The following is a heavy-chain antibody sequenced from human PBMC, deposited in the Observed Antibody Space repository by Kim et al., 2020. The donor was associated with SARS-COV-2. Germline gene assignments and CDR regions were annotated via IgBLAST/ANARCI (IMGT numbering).Heavy chain of an antibody. CDR3: AKDRRGRPPNHSSSWYYFDY. D-gene: IGHD6-13*01. CDR2: IWYDGSNK. CDR1: GFTFSSYG. Sequence: GGSLRLSCAASGFTFSSYGMHWVRQAPGKGLEWVAVIWYDGSNKYYADSVKGRFTISRDNSKNTLYLQMNSLRAEDTAVYYCAKDRRGRPPNHSSSWYYFDYWGQGTLVTVSS. V-gene: IGHV3-33*06. J-gene: IGHJ4*02.